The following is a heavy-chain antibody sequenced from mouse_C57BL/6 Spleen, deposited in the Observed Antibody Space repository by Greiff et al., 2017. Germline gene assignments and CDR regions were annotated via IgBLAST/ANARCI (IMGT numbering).Heavy chain of an antibody. V-gene: IGHV1-53*01. CDR3: ARQGFFTTDYAMDY. CDR2: INPSNGGT. D-gene: IGHD1-1*01. CDR1: GYTFTSYW. J-gene: IGHJ4*01. Sequence: QVQLQQPGPELVKPGASVKLSCKASGYTFTSYWMHWVKQRPGQGLEWIGNINPSNGGTNYNEKFKSKATLTVDKSSSTAYMQLSSLTSEDAAVYYCARQGFFTTDYAMDYWGQGTSVTVSS.